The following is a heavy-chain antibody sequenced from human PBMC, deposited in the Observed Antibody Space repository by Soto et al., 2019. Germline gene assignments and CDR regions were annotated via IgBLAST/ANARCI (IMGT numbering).Heavy chain of an antibody. V-gene: IGHV4-30-4*01. CDR3: AREDDGGDRDYYGLDV. D-gene: IGHD2-21*02. J-gene: IGHJ6*02. CDR2: IHYSGSV. Sequence: SETLSLTCTVSGGSISSEYYHWTWIRQAPGKGLEWIGYIHYSGSVHYNPSLQSRLTMSVDTSKNLFSLKLSSVTAADTAVYSCAREDDGGDRDYYGLDVWGQGTTVTVSS. CDR1: GGSISSEYYH.